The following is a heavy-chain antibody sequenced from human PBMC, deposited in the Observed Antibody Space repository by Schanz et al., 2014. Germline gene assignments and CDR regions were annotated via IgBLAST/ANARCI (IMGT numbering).Heavy chain of an antibody. V-gene: IGHV3-33*06. CDR3: AKQIHYDILTVTRN. CDR2: IWSDGSTK. J-gene: IGHJ4*02. CDR1: GFTFSSYG. D-gene: IGHD3-9*01. Sequence: QVQLVESGGGVVQPGGSLRLSCAASGFTFSSYGMHWVRQAPGKGPEWVAVIWSDGSTKYYADSVKGRFTISRDNSKNTLYLQMNSLRAEDTAVYYCAKQIHYDILTVTRNWGQGTLVTVSS.